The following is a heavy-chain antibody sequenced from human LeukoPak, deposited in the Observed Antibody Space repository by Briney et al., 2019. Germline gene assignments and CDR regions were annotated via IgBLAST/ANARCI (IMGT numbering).Heavy chain of an antibody. D-gene: IGHD5-12*01. V-gene: IGHV4-34*01. CDR1: GGSFSGYY. J-gene: IGHJ4*02. CDR3: ARVGIVATIDY. Sequence: PSETPSLTCAVYGGSFSGYYWSWIRQPPGKGLEWIWEINHSGSTNYNPSLKSRVTISVDRSKNQFSLKLSSVTAADTAVYYCARVGIVATIDYWGQGTLVTVSS. CDR2: INHSGST.